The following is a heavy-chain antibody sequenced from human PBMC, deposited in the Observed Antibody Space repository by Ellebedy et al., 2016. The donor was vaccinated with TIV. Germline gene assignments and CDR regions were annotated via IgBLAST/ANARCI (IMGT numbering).Heavy chain of an antibody. J-gene: IGHJ4*02. CDR3: ARDVRPNIGNF. CDR2: LYGDDRA. D-gene: IGHD2/OR15-2a*01. Sequence: PGGSLRLSCAASGSSVNTDYMSWVRKAPGKGPGWVSFLYGDDRAFYSDAVEGSFFISRDNSQNMLYLQMNSLGVEDTAVYFCARDVRPNIGNFWGQGTLVTVSS. V-gene: IGHV3-66*01. CDR1: GSSVNTDY.